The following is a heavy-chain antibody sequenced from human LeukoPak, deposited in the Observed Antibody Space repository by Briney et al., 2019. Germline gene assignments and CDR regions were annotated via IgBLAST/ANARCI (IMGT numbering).Heavy chain of an antibody. CDR2: ISGSGGSK. CDR1: GFTFSSYA. Sequence: GGSLRLFCAASGFTFSSYAMSWVRQAPGKGLEWVSAISGSGGSKYYADSVKGRFTISRDNSKNTLYRQMTRLRAEDTAVYYCARYSSDYFDYWGQGTLVTVSS. D-gene: IGHD6-19*01. V-gene: IGHV3-23*01. CDR3: ARYSSDYFDY. J-gene: IGHJ4*02.